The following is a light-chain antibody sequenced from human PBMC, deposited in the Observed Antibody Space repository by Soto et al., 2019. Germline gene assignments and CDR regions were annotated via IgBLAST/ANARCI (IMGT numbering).Light chain of an antibody. CDR1: QGITNF. V-gene: IGKV1-16*02. J-gene: IGKJ5*01. CDR2: DAS. CDR3: HQYNSHPLT. Sequence: DIHGTQSPSALSPSVGDRVTITCRASQGITNFLAWFQQKPGRSPKSLIYDASSLESGVPSKFSGSGSGTDFTLTISSLQPEDFATYYCHQYNSHPLTFGQGTRLEI.